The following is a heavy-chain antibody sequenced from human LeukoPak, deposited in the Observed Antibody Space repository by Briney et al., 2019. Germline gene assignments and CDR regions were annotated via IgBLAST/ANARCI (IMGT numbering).Heavy chain of an antibody. CDR1: GGTFNSYA. V-gene: IGHV1-69*05. CDR2: IIPRLCTT. Sequence: GTSVNVSFKTSGGTFNSYAINWVRQAPGQGLEWMGGIIPRLCTTKYIQKVQGRMTITTDESTTTAYMELSSLRSEDTAVYYCAADATDWGQGTLVTVSS. CDR3: AADATD. J-gene: IGHJ4*02.